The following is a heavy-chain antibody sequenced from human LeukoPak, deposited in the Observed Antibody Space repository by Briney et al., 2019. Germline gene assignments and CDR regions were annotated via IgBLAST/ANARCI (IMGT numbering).Heavy chain of an antibody. J-gene: IGHJ5*02. Sequence: PGGSLRLSCAASGFTFSSYAVHWVRQAPGKGLGWVAVISYDGSNKYYADSVKGRFTISRDNSKNTLYLQMNSLRAEDTAVYYCARDRRVSGFDPWGQGTLVTVSS. CDR1: GFTFSSYA. CDR2: ISYDGSNK. D-gene: IGHD3-10*01. CDR3: ARDRRVSGFDP. V-gene: IGHV3-30*01.